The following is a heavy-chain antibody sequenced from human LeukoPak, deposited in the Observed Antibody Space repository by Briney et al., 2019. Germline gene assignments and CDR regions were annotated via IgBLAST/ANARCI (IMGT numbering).Heavy chain of an antibody. V-gene: IGHV3-66*01. CDR1: GFTVSNNY. CDR3: ARDGATNFDY. D-gene: IGHD1-26*01. Sequence: GGSLRLSCVVSGFTVSNNYMSWVRQAPGKGLEWVSVIYSGGSTYYADSVKGRFTISRDNSKNTLYLQMNSLRAEDTAVYYCARDGATNFDYWGQGTLVTVSS. J-gene: IGHJ4*02. CDR2: IYSGGST.